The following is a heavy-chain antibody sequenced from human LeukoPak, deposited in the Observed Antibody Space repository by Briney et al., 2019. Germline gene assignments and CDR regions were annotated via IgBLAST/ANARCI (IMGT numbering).Heavy chain of an antibody. Sequence: GGSLRLSCAVSGITLSNYGMSWVRQAPGKGLEWVSSITEFGATTYYADSVRGRFTVSRDNSKNTLYLQMNSLRAEDTAVYYCAKDLYSGSYYPFDYWGQGTLVTVSS. J-gene: IGHJ4*02. V-gene: IGHV3-23*01. CDR2: ITEFGATT. CDR1: GITLSNYG. CDR3: AKDLYSGSYYPFDY. D-gene: IGHD1-26*01.